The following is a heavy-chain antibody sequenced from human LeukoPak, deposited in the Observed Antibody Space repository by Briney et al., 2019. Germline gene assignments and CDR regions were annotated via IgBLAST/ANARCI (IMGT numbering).Heavy chain of an antibody. V-gene: IGHV3-9*01. J-gene: IGHJ4*02. CDR1: GFTFDDYA. Sequence: GRSLRLSCAASGFTFDDYAMHWVRQAPGKGLEWVSGISWNSGSIGYADSVKGRFTISRDNAKNSLYLQMNSLRAEDTALYYCTRVASSGFYWGQGTLLTVSS. D-gene: IGHD5-18*01. CDR2: ISWNSGSI. CDR3: TRVASSGFY.